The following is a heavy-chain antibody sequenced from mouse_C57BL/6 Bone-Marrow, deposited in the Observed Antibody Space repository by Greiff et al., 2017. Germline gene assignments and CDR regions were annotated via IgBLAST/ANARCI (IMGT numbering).Heavy chain of an antibody. V-gene: IGHV1-82*01. CDR2: IYPGDGDT. J-gene: IGHJ4*01. CDR3: ARYDYDGRDYAMDY. CDR1: GYAFSSSW. D-gene: IGHD2-4*01. Sequence: QVQLQQSGPELVKPGASVKISCKASGYAFSSSWMNWVKQRPGRGLEWIGRIYPGDGDTNYNGKFKGKATLTADKSSSTAYMQLSSLTSEDSAVYFCARYDYDGRDYAMDYWGQGTSVTVSS.